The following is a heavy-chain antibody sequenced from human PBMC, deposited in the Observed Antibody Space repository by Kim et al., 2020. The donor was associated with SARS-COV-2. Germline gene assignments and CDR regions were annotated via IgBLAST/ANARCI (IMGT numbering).Heavy chain of an antibody. CDR3: ARDLLPYDFLRGMDV. D-gene: IGHD3-3*01. Sequence: ASGKGRFTISRDNSKNTLYLQMNSLGAEDTAVYYCARDLLPYDFLRGMDVWGQGTTVTVSS. V-gene: IGHV3-30*07. J-gene: IGHJ6*02.